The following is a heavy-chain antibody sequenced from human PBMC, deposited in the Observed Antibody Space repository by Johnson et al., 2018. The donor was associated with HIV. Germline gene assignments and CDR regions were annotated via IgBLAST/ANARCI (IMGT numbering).Heavy chain of an antibody. CDR1: GFTFSSYA. D-gene: IGHD3-10*01. Sequence: VQLVESGGGLVQRGGSLRLSCAASGFTFSSYAMSWVRQTPGKGLEWVSTFSGSGSTTYYADSVKDRFTISRDNSNNTLYLQMNSLRAEYTAIYYCANTPPWELGKQDAFDIWGRGTMVTVSS. CDR3: ANTPPWELGKQDAFDI. V-gene: IGHV3-23*04. CDR2: FSGSGSTT. J-gene: IGHJ3*02.